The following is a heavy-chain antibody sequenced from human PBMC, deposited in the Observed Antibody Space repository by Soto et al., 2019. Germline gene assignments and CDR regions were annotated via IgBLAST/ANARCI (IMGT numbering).Heavy chain of an antibody. V-gene: IGHV3-23*01. CDR2: ITRSGDTS. CDR3: AIGWVFCSGDLCSDY. CDR1: GFTFSSFA. Sequence: EVQLLQSGGGLVQPGGSLRLSCAGPGFTFSSFALSWLRQAPGKGLEWVSGITRSGDTSYYADSVKGRFIVSRDNSKNPLDIQMNSLRAEDTSVYYCAIGWVFCSGDLCSDYWGHGTQVIVSS. J-gene: IGHJ4*01. D-gene: IGHD2-8*02.